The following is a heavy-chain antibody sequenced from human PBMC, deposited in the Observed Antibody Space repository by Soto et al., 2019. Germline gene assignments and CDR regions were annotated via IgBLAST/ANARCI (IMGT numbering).Heavy chain of an antibody. J-gene: IGHJ4*02. V-gene: IGHV3-23*01. CDR3: AQALYGGFTY. Sequence: EVRLLESGGGLVQPGGSLRLSCAASGFTFSVYAMRWVRQAPGKGLEWVSGSSGSGDSTHYSDSVKGRFTVSRDNSKTMLYLQTNSLRAEDTAIYDCAQALYGGFTYWGQGTLVTVSS. D-gene: IGHD3-10*01. CDR2: SSGSGDST. CDR1: GFTFSVYA.